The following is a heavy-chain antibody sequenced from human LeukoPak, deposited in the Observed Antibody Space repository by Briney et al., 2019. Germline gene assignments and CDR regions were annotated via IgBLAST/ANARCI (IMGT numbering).Heavy chain of an antibody. V-gene: IGHV1-69*05. Sequence: GSSVKVSCKASGGTFSSYAISWVRQAPGQGLEWMGGIIPIFGTANYAQKFQGRVTITTDESTSTAYMELSSLRSEDTAVYYCARAIQYQYYDLAYFDYWGQGTLVTVSS. J-gene: IGHJ4*02. CDR2: IIPIFGTA. CDR1: GGTFSSYA. CDR3: ARAIQYQYYDLAYFDY. D-gene: IGHD3-3*01.